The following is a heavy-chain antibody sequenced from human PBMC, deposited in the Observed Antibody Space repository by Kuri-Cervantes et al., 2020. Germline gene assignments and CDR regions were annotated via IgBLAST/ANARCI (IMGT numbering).Heavy chain of an antibody. CDR3: ARGRDYYGSGSYRLDY. CDR2: INHSGST. Sequence: SETQSLTCAVYGGSFSGYYWSWIRQPPGKGLEWIGEINHSGSTNYNPSLKSRVTISVDTSKNQFSLKLSSVTAADTAVYYCARGRDYYGSGSYRLDYWGQGTLVTVSS. J-gene: IGHJ4*02. CDR1: GGSFSGYY. V-gene: IGHV4-34*01. D-gene: IGHD3-10*01.